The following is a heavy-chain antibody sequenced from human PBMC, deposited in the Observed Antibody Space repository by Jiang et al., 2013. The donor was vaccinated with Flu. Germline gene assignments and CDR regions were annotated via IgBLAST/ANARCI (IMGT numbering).Heavy chain of an antibody. J-gene: IGHJ6*04. Sequence: QSGAEVKKPGASVKVSCKASGYTFTSYYMHWVRQAPGQRLEWMGIINPSGGSTSYAQKFQGRVTMTRDTSTSTVYMELSSLRSEDTAVYYCAALTASERYYYGMDVWGKGTTVTVSS. CDR1: GYTFTSYY. CDR3: AALTASERYYYGMDV. CDR2: INPSGGST. D-gene: IGHD2-21*02. V-gene: IGHV1-46*01.